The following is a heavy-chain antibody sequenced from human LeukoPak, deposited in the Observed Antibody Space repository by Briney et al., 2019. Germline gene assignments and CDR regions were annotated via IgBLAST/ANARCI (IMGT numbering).Heavy chain of an antibody. CDR2: VNSDGSGT. CDR1: GFTFSRYS. V-gene: IGHV3-74*01. J-gene: IGHJ4*02. D-gene: IGHD3-16*01. CDR3: VCLGLGGLSLD. Sequence: GGSLRLSCAAAGFTFSRYSMHWVRQAPGKGLVWVSHVNSDGSGTDYADSVKGRFTISRDNAKNTLYLQMNSLRVEDTAVYYCVCLGLGGLSLDWGQGTLVTVSS.